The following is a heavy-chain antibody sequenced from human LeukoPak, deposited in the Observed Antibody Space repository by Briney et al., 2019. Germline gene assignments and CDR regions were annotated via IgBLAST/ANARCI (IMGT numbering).Heavy chain of an antibody. V-gene: IGHV3-9*01. CDR3: AKDFDYGDYRGPSRRYFDY. D-gene: IGHD4-17*01. CDR1: GFTFDDYA. J-gene: IGHJ4*02. CDR2: ISWNSGSI. Sequence: GGSLRLSCAASGFTFDDYAMHWVRQAPGKGLEWVSGISWNSGSIRYADSVKGRFTISRDNAKNSLYLQMNSLRTEDTALYFCAKDFDYGDYRGPSRRYFDYWGQGTLVIVSS.